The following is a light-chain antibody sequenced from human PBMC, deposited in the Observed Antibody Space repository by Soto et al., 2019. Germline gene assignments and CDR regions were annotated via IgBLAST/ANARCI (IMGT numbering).Light chain of an antibody. CDR1: QGISTY. CDR2: AAS. V-gene: IGKV1-39*01. J-gene: IGKJ4*01. Sequence: DIQMTQSPSSLSASVGDRVTITCRASQGISTYLNWYLQKPGKAPKLLIYAASSLQSGVPSRFSGSGSGTDFTLTISSLQPEDFATYYCQQSYSTPLTFGGGTKVDNK. CDR3: QQSYSTPLT.